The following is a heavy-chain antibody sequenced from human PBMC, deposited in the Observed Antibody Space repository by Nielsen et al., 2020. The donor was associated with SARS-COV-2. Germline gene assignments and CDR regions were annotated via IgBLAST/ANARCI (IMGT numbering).Heavy chain of an antibody. CDR2: IYYSGST. Sequence: SETLSLTCTVSGGSISSGGYYWSWIRQHPGKGLEWIGYIYYSGSTYYNPSLKSRVTISVDTSKNQFSLKLSSVTAADTAVYYCARQTYYYDSSGSDAFDIWGQGTMVTVSS. CDR1: GGSISSGGYY. D-gene: IGHD3-22*01. CDR3: ARQTYYYDSSGSDAFDI. V-gene: IGHV4-39*01. J-gene: IGHJ3*02.